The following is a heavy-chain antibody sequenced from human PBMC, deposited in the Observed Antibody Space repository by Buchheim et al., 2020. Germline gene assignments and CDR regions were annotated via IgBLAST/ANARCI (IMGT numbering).Heavy chain of an antibody. CDR2: ISGSGGST. J-gene: IGHJ5*02. CDR1: GFTFSSYA. D-gene: IGHD3-10*01. V-gene: IGHV3-23*01. CDR3: AKSKSVLWFGEFHPWFDP. Sequence: EVQLLESGGGLVQPGGSLRLSCAASGFTFSSYAMSWVRQAPGKGLEWVSAISGSGGSTYYADSVKGRFTISRDKSQKTPSLQMNSLRAEDTAVYYCAKSKSVLWFGEFHPWFDPWGQGTL.